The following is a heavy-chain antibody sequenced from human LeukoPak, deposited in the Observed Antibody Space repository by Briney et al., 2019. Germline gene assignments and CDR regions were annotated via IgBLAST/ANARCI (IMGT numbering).Heavy chain of an antibody. Sequence: GGSLRLSCAASGFTFSSYWMHWVRQAPGKGLVWVSRINSDGSSISYADSVKGRFTISRDNSKNTLYLQMNSLRAEDTAVYYCAKDTYGSGSYFMYYYGMDVWGQGTTVTASS. J-gene: IGHJ6*02. D-gene: IGHD3-10*01. CDR2: INSDGSSI. CDR3: AKDTYGSGSYFMYYYGMDV. CDR1: GFTFSSYW. V-gene: IGHV3-74*01.